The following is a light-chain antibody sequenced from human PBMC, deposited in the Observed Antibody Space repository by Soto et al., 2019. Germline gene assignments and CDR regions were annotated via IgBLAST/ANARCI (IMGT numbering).Light chain of an antibody. CDR2: DAS. V-gene: IGKV3-11*01. Sequence: DIVLTQSPATLSLSPGERATLSCRASQTISSYLAWYQQKPGQAPRLLIYDASNRATGIPARFSGSGSGTAFTLPIISLQHQDFSVYYCQHLSSWSPYTFGQGTKLEI. CDR1: QTISSY. J-gene: IGKJ2*01. CDR3: QHLSSWSPYT.